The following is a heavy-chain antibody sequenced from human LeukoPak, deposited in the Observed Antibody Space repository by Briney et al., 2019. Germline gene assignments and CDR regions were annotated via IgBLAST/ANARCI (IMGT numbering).Heavy chain of an antibody. Sequence: SETLSLTCTVSGGSISSTTYYWGWIRQPPGTGLEWIGTIYYSGTTYYNPSLKSRVTISVDTSKNQFSLELSSMTAADTAVYYCARGPTLKYFHHWGQGTLVSVSS. CDR1: GGSISSTTYY. V-gene: IGHV4-39*02. J-gene: IGHJ1*01. CDR2: IYYSGTT. CDR3: ARGPTLKYFHH.